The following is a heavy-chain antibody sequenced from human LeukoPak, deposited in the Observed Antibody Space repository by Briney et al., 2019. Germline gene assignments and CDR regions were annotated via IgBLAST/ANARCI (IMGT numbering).Heavy chain of an antibody. J-gene: IGHJ3*02. CDR3: AREGLLLDAFDI. V-gene: IGHV4-59*01. CDR2: IYYSGST. D-gene: IGHD3-22*01. CDR1: GGSISSYY. Sequence: PSETLSLTCTVSGGSISSYYWSWIRQPPGKGLEWIGYIYYSGSTNYNPSLKSRVTMSVDTSKNQFSLKLSSVTAADTAVYYCAREGLLLDAFDIWGQGTMVTVSS.